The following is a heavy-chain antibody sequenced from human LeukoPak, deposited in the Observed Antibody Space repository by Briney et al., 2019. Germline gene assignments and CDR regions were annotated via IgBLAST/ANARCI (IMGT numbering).Heavy chain of an antibody. Sequence: SVKVSCKASGYTFTSYDINWVRQATGQGLEWMGGIIPIFGTANYAQKFQGRVTITADKSTSTAYMELSSLRSEDTAVYYCAREMATTDAFDIWGQGTIVTVSS. CDR1: GYTFTSYD. D-gene: IGHD5-24*01. J-gene: IGHJ3*02. V-gene: IGHV1-69*06. CDR3: AREMATTDAFDI. CDR2: IIPIFGTA.